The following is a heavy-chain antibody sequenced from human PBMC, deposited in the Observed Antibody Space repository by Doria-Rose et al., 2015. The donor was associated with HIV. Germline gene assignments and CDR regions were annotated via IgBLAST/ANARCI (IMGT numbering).Heavy chain of an antibody. Sequence: QITLKESGPVLVKPTETLTLTCTVSGVSLSSPGMGVSWIRQPPGKALEWLANIFSDDERSYKTSLKCRLTISRRTSKSQVVLTMTDMDPVDTATYYCARIKSSRWYHKYYFDFWGQGTLVIVSA. J-gene: IGHJ4*02. CDR2: IFSDDER. CDR3: ARIKSSRWYHKYYFDF. CDR1: GVSLSSPGMG. V-gene: IGHV2-26*01. D-gene: IGHD6-13*01.